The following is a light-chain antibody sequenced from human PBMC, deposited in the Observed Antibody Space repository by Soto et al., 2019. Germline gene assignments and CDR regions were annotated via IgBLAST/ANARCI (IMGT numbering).Light chain of an antibody. CDR2: GAS. Sequence: EMVLTQSPGTLSLSPGERATLSCRASQSVSSSYLAWYQQKPGQAPRLLIYGASSRPTGIPDRFSGSGSGTDFTLTISRLEPEDFAVYYCQQYGSSSTFGQGTRLAIK. J-gene: IGKJ5*01. V-gene: IGKV3-20*01. CDR3: QQYGSSST. CDR1: QSVSSSY.